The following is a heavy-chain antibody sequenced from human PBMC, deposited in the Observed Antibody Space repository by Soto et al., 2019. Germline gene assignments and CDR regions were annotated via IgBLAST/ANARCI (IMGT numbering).Heavy chain of an antibody. D-gene: IGHD2-21*02. CDR1: GGSITDYS. CDR2: ICSSGST. Sequence: PSETLSLTCTVSGGSITDYSWVWIRQPAGKGLEWIGRICSSGSTNYNPALKGRITMSLDTSKNQFSLKLNSATATDTAVSFCARDQGVVVTADNWFDPWGQGILVTVSS. J-gene: IGHJ5*02. V-gene: IGHV4-4*07. CDR3: ARDQGVVVTADNWFDP.